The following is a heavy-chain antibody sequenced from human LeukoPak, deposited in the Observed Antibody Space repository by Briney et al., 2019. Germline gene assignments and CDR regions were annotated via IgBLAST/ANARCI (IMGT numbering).Heavy chain of an antibody. CDR1: GYTFSSYA. CDR2: ISAYNGNT. Sequence: ASVKVSCKASGYTFSSYAFNWVRQASGQGLEWVGWISAYNGNTNQAHTLQGRVTMTTDTSTSTAYMELGSLRSDDTAVYYCARVMVGGWGCDYWGQGTLVTVSS. V-gene: IGHV1-18*01. CDR3: ARVMVGGWGCDY. D-gene: IGHD2-8*01. J-gene: IGHJ4*02.